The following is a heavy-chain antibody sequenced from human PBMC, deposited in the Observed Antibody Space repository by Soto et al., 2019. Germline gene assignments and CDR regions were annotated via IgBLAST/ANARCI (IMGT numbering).Heavy chain of an antibody. CDR2: IYWDDDK. V-gene: IGHV2-5*02. CDR1: GFSLSTTGVG. Sequence: ESGPTLVNPTQTLTLTCSFSGFSLSTTGVGVGWIRQPPGKALEWLALIYWDDDKRYNPSLNSRLTITKDTSKNQVVLTMTNMDPMDTATYYCAHRRNWEWTFGYWGQGTLVTVSS. CDR3: AHRRNWEWTFGY. J-gene: IGHJ4*02. D-gene: IGHD3-3*01.